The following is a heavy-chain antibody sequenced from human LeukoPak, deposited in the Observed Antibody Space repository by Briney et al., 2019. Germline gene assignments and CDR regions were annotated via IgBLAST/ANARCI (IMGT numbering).Heavy chain of an antibody. CDR2: MNPNSGNT. Sequence: ASVKVSCKASGYTFTSYDINWVRQATGQGLEWMGWMNPNSGNTGYAQKFQGRVTITRNTSISTAYMELSSLRSEDTAVYYCARGIRVVPAAQYYFDYWGQGTLVTVSS. J-gene: IGHJ4*02. CDR3: ARGIRVVPAAQYYFDY. D-gene: IGHD2-2*01. V-gene: IGHV1-8*03. CDR1: GYTFTSYD.